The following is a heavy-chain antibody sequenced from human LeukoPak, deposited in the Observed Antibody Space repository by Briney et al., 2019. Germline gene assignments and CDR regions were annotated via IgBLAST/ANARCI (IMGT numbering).Heavy chain of an antibody. Sequence: NPGGSLRLSCAASAFIFSNAWMSWVRQAPGKGLEWVGRIKIKTDGGTADYAPPVKGRFTISRDDSKNMLYLKMNSLKTEDTAVYYCTRWAFGSGSYYRDWGQGTLVTVSS. V-gene: IGHV3-15*01. J-gene: IGHJ4*02. CDR1: AFIFSNAW. CDR2: IKIKTDGGTA. CDR3: TRWAFGSGSYYRD. D-gene: IGHD3-10*01.